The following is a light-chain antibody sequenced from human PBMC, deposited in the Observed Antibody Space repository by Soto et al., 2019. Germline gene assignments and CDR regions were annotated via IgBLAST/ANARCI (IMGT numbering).Light chain of an antibody. CDR2: DAS. J-gene: IGKJ1*01. CDR3: QQYESFSGT. Sequence: DIQMTQSPSTLSASVGDTVTVTCRASQSVSGWLAWYQQKPGEAPKLLIYDASALPRGVPSRFSGSGSGTIFTITIASLHPDYVAYYYCQQYESFSGTFGQGTQVEI. V-gene: IGKV1-5*01. CDR1: QSVSGW.